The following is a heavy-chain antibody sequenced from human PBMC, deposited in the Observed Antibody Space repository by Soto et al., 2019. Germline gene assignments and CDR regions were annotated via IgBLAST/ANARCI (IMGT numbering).Heavy chain of an antibody. D-gene: IGHD1-1*01. V-gene: IGHV4-59*01. J-gene: IGHJ5*02. CDR1: GGSISSYY. CDR2: IYYSGST. CDR3: ARGVQGNWFDP. Sequence: SETLSLTCTVSGGSISSYYWSLIRQPPGKGLEWIGYIYYSGSTNYNPSLKSRVTISVDTSKNQFSLKLSSVTAADTAVYYCARGVQGNWFDPWGQGTLVTVSS.